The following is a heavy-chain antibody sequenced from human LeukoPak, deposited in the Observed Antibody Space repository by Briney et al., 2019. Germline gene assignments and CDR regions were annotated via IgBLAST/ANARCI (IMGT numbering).Heavy chain of an antibody. Sequence: GGSLRLSCAASGFTVSSNYMSWVRQAPGKGLEWVSGVSGGDAGTYYADSVKGRFTPSRDKSKNTLFLQMNRLRAEDTAVYYCAKLGGKYLVNQFDHWGQGTLVSVSS. CDR2: VSGGDAGT. CDR3: AKLGGKYLVNQFDH. CDR1: GFTVSSNY. J-gene: IGHJ4*02. D-gene: IGHD1-14*01. V-gene: IGHV3-23*01.